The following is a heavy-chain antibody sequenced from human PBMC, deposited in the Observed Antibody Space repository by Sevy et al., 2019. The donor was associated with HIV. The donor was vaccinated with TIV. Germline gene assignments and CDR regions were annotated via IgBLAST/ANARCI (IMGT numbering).Heavy chain of an antibody. J-gene: IGHJ4*02. Sequence: ASVKVSCQASGYTFSDHFIHWVRQAPGQGLAWMGWINPNSGDTKYAQNFHGRVTLTRDTSIGSGYVELTTLRPDDTAAYYCATHGGYRYGSLLDYWGQGTLVTVSS. V-gene: IGHV1-2*02. D-gene: IGHD5-18*01. CDR2: INPNSGDT. CDR3: ATHGGYRYGSLLDY. CDR1: GYTFSDHF.